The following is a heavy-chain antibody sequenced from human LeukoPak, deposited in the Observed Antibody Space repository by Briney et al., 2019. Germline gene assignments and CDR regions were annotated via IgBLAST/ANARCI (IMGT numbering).Heavy chain of an antibody. J-gene: IGHJ5*02. V-gene: IGHV4-39*07. D-gene: IGHD2-2*03. CDR3: ARGVDIVVVPGENWFDP. CDR1: GGSISSSSYY. CDR2: IYHSGST. Sequence: SETLSLTCTVSGGSISSSSYYWGWIRQPPGKGLEWIGSIYHSGSTYYNPSLKSRVTISVDRSKNQFSLKLSSVTAADTAVYYCARGVDIVVVPGENWFDPWGQGTLVTVSS.